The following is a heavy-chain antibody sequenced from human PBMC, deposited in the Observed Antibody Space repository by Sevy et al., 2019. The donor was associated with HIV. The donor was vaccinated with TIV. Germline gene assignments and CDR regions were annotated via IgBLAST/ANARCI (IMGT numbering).Heavy chain of an antibody. CDR3: AKDPRSRYGDYGEGSFYFDY. J-gene: IGHJ4*02. V-gene: IGHV3-23*01. CDR1: GFTFSSYA. D-gene: IGHD4-17*01. Sequence: GGSLRLSCAASGFTFSSYAMSWVRQAPGKGLEWVSAISGSGGSTYYADSVKGRFTISRDKSKNTLYLQMNSLRAEDTAVYYCAKDPRSRYGDYGEGSFYFDYWGQGTLVTVSS. CDR2: ISGSGGST.